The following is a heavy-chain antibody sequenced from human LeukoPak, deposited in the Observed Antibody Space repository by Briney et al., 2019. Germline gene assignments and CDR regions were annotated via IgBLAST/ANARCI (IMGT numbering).Heavy chain of an antibody. D-gene: IGHD3-10*01. CDR3: AKPLLWFGELYYFDY. J-gene: IGHJ4*02. CDR1: GFTLSSYA. Sequence: GGSLRLSCAASGFTLSSYAMSWVRQAPGKGLEWVSAISGSGGSTYYADSVKGRFTISRDNSKNTLYLQMNSLRAEDTAVYYCAKPLLWFGELYYFDYWGQGTLVTVSS. V-gene: IGHV3-23*01. CDR2: ISGSGGST.